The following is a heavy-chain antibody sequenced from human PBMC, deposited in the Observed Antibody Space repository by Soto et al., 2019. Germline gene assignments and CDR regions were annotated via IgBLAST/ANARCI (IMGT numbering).Heavy chain of an antibody. CDR1: GGSVSSGDYY. V-gene: IGHV4-61*08. CDR2: IYYRGNT. D-gene: IGHD3-3*01. CDR3: ARGQRFSDWFDP. J-gene: IGHJ5*02. Sequence: SETLSLTCTVSGGSVSSGDYYWSWIRQPPGKGLEWIAYIYYRGNTYYNPSLKSRVTMSVDTSKNQFSLSLSSVTATDTAVYYCARGQRFSDWFDPWGPGTLVTVSS.